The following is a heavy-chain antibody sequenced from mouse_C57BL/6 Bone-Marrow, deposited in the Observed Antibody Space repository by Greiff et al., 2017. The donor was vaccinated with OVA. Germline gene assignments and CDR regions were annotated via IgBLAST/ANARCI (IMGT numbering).Heavy chain of an antibody. CDR1: GFTFSDYY. D-gene: IGHD2-5*01. V-gene: IGHV5-12*01. J-gene: IGHJ4*01. Sequence: EVKLVESGGGLVQPGGSLKLSCAASGFTFSDYYMYWVRQTPEKRLEWVAYISNGGGSTYYPDTVKGRFTISRDNAKNTLYLQMSRLKSEETANYYCARDEWYNNSYAMDYWGQGTSVTVSS. CDR3: ARDEWYNNSYAMDY. CDR2: ISNGGGST.